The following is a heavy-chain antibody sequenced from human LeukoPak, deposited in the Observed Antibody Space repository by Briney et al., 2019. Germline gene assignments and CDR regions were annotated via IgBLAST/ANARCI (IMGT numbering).Heavy chain of an antibody. V-gene: IGHV3-43*01. CDR2: ISWNGVAT. Sequence: PGGSLRLSCAASGFSFRGYTMHWVRQVPGKGLEWVSLISWNGVATYYGDSVKGRFTISRDDSKNSLFLQMNSLRSEDTALYYCAPSDGEQQLALWGQGTLVTVSS. D-gene: IGHD6-13*01. J-gene: IGHJ4*02. CDR3: APSDGEQQLAL. CDR1: GFSFRGYT.